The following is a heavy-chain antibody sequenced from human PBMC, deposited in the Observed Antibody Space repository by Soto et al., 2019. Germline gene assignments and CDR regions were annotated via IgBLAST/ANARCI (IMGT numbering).Heavy chain of an antibody. CDR3: ARAWGPTRSFDY. CDR2: INAGYGNT. CDR1: GYTFTNYT. Sequence: GASVKVSCKASGYTFTNYTIHWVRQAPGQRLEWMGWINAGYGNTESSQKFQGRVTITSDTSASTAYMELSSLRSEDTAVYYCARAWGPTRSFDYWGQGTLVTVSS. V-gene: IGHV1-3*01. D-gene: IGHD1-26*01. J-gene: IGHJ4*02.